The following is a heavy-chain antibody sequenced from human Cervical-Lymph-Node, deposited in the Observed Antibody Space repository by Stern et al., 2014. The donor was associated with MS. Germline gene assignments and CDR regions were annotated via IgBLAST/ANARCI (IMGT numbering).Heavy chain of an antibody. CDR3: AREGGNTAEYFQH. Sequence: VQLVESGGGVVQPGRSLRLSCAASGFTFSSSGMHWVRQAPGQGLARLAIIWYDGSNRHYADSVKGRFTISRDNSKNTLYLQMNSLRAEDTAVYYCAREGGNTAEYFQHWGQGTLVTVSS. D-gene: IGHD4-23*01. V-gene: IGHV3-33*01. CDR2: IWYDGSNR. CDR1: GFTFSSSG. J-gene: IGHJ1*01.